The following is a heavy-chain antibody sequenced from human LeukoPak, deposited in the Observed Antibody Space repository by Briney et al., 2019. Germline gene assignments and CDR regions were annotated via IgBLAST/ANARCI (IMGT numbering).Heavy chain of an antibody. V-gene: IGHV4-31*03. CDR2: VYYSGAT. Sequence: PSQTLSLTCTVSGGSISSGSYYWNWIRQHPGKGLEWIGYVYYSGATFYNAPLQSRVTTSVDTSKNQFSLKMNSLTAADTAVYYCARGFVVGTTFGAFDIWGHGTRVTVSS. D-gene: IGHD3-16*01. CDR3: ARGFVVGTTFGAFDI. J-gene: IGHJ3*02. CDR1: GGSISSGSYY.